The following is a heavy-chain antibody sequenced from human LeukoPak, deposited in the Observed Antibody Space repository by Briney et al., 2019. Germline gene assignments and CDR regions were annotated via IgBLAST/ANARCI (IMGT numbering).Heavy chain of an antibody. J-gene: IGHJ5*02. V-gene: IGHV1-46*01. CDR1: GYTFTSNY. Sequence: ASVKVSCKAFGYTFTSNYMHWVRQVPGQGPEWMGVISPSGGSTTYAQKFQGRVTLTRDMSASTDYLELSSLRSEDTAVYYCARDNSVRDEAWWFNPWGQGALVTVSS. CDR2: ISPSGGST. D-gene: IGHD5-24*01. CDR3: ARDNSVRDEAWWFNP.